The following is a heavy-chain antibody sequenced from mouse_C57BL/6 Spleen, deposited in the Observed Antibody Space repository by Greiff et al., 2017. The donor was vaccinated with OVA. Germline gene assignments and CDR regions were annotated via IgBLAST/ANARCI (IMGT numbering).Heavy chain of an antibody. Sequence: QVQLQQSGAELVKPGASVKMSCKASGYTFTSYWITWVKQRPGQGLEWIGDIYPGSGSTNYNEKFKSKATLTVDTSSSTAYMQLSSLTSEDSAVYYCARGGYGSSPPCDYWGQGTTLTVSS. D-gene: IGHD1-1*01. CDR1: GYTFTSYW. V-gene: IGHV1-55*01. CDR3: ARGGYGSSPPCDY. J-gene: IGHJ2*01. CDR2: IYPGSGST.